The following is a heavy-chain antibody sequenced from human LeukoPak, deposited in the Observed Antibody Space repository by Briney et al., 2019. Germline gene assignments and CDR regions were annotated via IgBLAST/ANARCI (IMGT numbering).Heavy chain of an antibody. CDR3: ARYYYDSSGLFDY. CDR2: ISSSSSYI. Sequence: NSGGSLRLSCAASGFTFSSYSMNWVRQAPGRGLEWVSYISSSSSYIYYADSVKGRFTISRDNAKNSLYLQMNSLRAEDTAVYYCARYYYDSSGLFDYWGQGTLVTVSS. D-gene: IGHD3-22*01. J-gene: IGHJ4*02. V-gene: IGHV3-21*05. CDR1: GFTFSSYS.